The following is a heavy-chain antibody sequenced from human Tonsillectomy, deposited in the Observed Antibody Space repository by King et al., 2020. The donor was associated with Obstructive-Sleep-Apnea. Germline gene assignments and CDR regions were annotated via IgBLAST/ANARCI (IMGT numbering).Heavy chain of an antibody. CDR3: AREISGGNPGRLDV. V-gene: IGHV4-59*01. J-gene: IGHJ6*02. D-gene: IGHD7-27*01. Sequence: QLQESGPGLVKPSETLSLTCNVSGGSMSTYYWSWIRQVPGKGLEWIGYIYYSGNTYYNPSLKSRITISIDTSTRQLTLKVRSVIPEDTAVYYCAREISGGNPGRLDVWGQGTTVYVSS. CDR2: IYYSGNT. CDR1: GGSMSTYY.